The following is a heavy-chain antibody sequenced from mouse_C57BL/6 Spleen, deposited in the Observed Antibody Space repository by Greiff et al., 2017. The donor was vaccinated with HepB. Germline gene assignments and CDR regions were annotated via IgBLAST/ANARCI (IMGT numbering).Heavy chain of an antibody. J-gene: IGHJ2*01. CDR3: ARALITTVVAPFDY. CDR2: IYPSDSET. V-gene: IGHV1-61*01. D-gene: IGHD1-1*01. CDR1: GYTFTSYW. Sequence: VQLQQSGAELVRPGSSVKLSCKASGYTFTSYWMDWVKQRPGQGLEWIGNIYPSDSETHYNQKFKDKATLTVDKSSSTAYMQLSSLTSEDSAVYYCARALITTVVAPFDYWGQGTTLTVSS.